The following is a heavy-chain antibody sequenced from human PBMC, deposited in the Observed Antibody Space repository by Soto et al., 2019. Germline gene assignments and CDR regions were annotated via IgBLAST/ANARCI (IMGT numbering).Heavy chain of an antibody. CDR3: AKGGYSGYDFDFDY. CDR2: FRGTGGYT. Sequence: LRLSCAASGFSFSSYAMGWVRQAPGKGLEWVSGFRGTGGYTYFADAVKGRFTISRDTSKNTLHLQMNSLRADDTAVYYCAKGGYSGYDFDFDYWGQGILVTVSS. CDR1: GFSFSSYA. V-gene: IGHV3-23*01. J-gene: IGHJ4*02. D-gene: IGHD5-12*01.